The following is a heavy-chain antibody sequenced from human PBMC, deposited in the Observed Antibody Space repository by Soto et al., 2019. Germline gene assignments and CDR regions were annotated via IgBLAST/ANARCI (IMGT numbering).Heavy chain of an antibody. J-gene: IGHJ4*02. CDR1: GFSFSSHG. CDR2: INWNGGKT. D-gene: IGHD3-10*01. V-gene: IGHV3-20*04. Sequence: EVQLVESGGGVVRPGGSLRLSCAASGFSFSSHGMTWVRQAPGKGLEWVSGINWNGGKTGYADSVKGRFTISRDNAKNALYLQINSLRYEDTALYYCAREGYYGSGSYGFDNWGQGTLVTVSS. CDR3: AREGYYGSGSYGFDN.